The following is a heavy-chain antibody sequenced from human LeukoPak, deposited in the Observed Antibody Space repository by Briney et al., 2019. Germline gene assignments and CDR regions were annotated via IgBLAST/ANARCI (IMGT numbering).Heavy chain of an antibody. CDR2: IDHTGRS. D-gene: IGHD3-10*01. J-gene: IGHJ5*01. Sequence: PSETLSLTCAVYGGSFSGHYWTWIRQLLGMGLEWIGEIDHTGRSTYNPSLTSRVTISKDSSKNQFSLSLGSVIAADTAVYFCARGENSGSYFSYFDSWAQGTPVTVSS. CDR3: ARGENSGSYFSYFDS. V-gene: IGHV4-34*01. CDR1: GGSFSGHY.